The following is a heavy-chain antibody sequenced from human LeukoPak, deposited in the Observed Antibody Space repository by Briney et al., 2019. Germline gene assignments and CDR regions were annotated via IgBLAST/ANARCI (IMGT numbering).Heavy chain of an antibody. V-gene: IGHV3-23*01. CDR3: SKKALSTGFSHYDI. CDR2: ISVSAAT. Sequence: GGSLRLSCAVSGFSFSSYGMSWVRQTPGKGLEWVSTISVSAATNYADSVKGRFTISRDNSKNTLYLQMNNLRAEDTALYYCSKKALSTGFSHYDIWGLGTMVTVSS. D-gene: IGHD1-1*01. CDR1: GFSFSSYG. J-gene: IGHJ3*02.